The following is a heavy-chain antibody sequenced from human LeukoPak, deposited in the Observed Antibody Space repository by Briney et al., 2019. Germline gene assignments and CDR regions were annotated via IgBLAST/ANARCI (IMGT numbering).Heavy chain of an antibody. V-gene: IGHV3-15*01. CDR3: TTGTWIQLWLADY. J-gene: IGHJ4*02. Sequence: GGSLRLSCAASGFTFSNACMTWVRQAPGKGLEWVGHIKSKTDSGTTDYAAPVKGRFTISRDDSKNTLYLQMSSLKTEDTAVYYCTTGTWIQLWLADYWGQGTLVTVSS. CDR1: GFTFSNAC. D-gene: IGHD5-18*01. CDR2: IKSKTDSGTT.